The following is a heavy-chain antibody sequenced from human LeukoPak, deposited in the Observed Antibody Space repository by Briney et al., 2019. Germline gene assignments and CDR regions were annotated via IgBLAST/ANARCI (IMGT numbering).Heavy chain of an antibody. CDR2: ISAYNGNT. V-gene: IGHV1-18*01. CDR3: ARYAGIAAAGNAFDI. Sequence: ASVKVSCMASGYTFTSYGISWVRQAPGQGLEWMGWISAYNGNTNYAQKLQGRVTMTTDTSTSTAYMELRSLRSDDTAVYYCARYAGIAAAGNAFDIWGQGTMVTVSS. J-gene: IGHJ3*02. CDR1: GYTFTSYG. D-gene: IGHD6-13*01.